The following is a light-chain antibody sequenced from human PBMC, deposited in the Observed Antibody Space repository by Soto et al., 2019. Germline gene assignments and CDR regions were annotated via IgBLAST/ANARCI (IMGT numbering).Light chain of an antibody. CDR1: TNDIGDYNY. Sequence: QSVLPQPASVSGSPGQSITLSCSGTTNDIGDYNYVSWYQHHPGKVPKVIIYEVRNRPSGVSNRFSGSKSGNTASLTISGLQAEDEADYYCCSYTISATLVFGGGTKVTVL. J-gene: IGLJ3*02. V-gene: IGLV2-14*01. CDR2: EVR. CDR3: CSYTISATLV.